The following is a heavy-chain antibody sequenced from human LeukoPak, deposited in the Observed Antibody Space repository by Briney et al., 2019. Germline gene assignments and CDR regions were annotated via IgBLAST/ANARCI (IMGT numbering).Heavy chain of an antibody. J-gene: IGHJ6*02. CDR3: ANQGTSSHYYYGMDV. D-gene: IGHD2-2*01. CDR2: ISGSGGST. CDR1: GFTFSSYA. Sequence: GGSLRLSCAASGFTFSSYAMSWVRQAPGKGLEWVSAISGSGGSTYYADSVKGRFAISRDNSKNTLYLQMNSLRAEDTAVYYCANQGTSSHYYYGMDVWGQGTTVTVSS. V-gene: IGHV3-23*01.